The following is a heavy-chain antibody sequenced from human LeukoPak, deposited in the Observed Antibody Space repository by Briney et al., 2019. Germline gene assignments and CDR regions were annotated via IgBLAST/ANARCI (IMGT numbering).Heavy chain of an antibody. Sequence: SETLSLTCTVSGGPISSYYWSWIRQPPGKGLEWIGYIYYSGSTNYNPSLKSRVTISVDTSKNQFSLKLSSVTAADTAVYYCARVSSSLRWYLFDYWGQGTLVTVSS. CDR1: GGPISSYY. CDR2: IYYSGST. J-gene: IGHJ4*02. D-gene: IGHD6-13*01. V-gene: IGHV4-59*01. CDR3: ARVSSSLRWYLFDY.